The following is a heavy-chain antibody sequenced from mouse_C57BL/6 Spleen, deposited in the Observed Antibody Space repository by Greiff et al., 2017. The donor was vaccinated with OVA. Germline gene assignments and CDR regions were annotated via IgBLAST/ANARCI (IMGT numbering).Heavy chain of an antibody. CDR1: GYTFTDYE. CDR3: TRGGDGYLAWFAY. D-gene: IGHD2-3*01. CDR2: IDPETGGT. J-gene: IGHJ3*01. V-gene: IGHV1-15*01. Sequence: VKLMESGAELVRPGASVTLSCKASGYTFTDYEMHWVKQTPVHGLEWIGAIDPETGGTAYNQKFKGKAILTADKSSSTAYIELRSLTSEDSAVYYGTRGGDGYLAWFAYWGQGTLVTVSA.